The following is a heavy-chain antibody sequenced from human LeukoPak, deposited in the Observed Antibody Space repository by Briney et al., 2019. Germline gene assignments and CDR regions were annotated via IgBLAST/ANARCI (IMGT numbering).Heavy chain of an antibody. V-gene: IGHV4-61*08. CDR1: SGSISSGVYY. CDR3: ARQYYYGSGSYYDY. Sequence: SQTLSLTCPVSSGSISSGVYYWIWIRQHPGKGLEWKGYINYSGSTNFNPSLKSRVTISVDTSKNQFSLKLSSVTAADTAVYYCARQYYYGSGSYYDYWGQGTLVTVSS. J-gene: IGHJ4*02. D-gene: IGHD3-10*01. CDR2: INYSGST.